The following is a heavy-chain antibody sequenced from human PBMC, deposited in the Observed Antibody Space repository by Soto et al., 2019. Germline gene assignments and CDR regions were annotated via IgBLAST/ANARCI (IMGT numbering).Heavy chain of an antibody. J-gene: IGHJ5*02. Sequence: GASLKISCKASGYSFTNYWIGWVRQMPGKGLEWMGVIYPGDSDTRYSPSFQGQVTISADKSISTAYLQWSSLKASDSAMYYCARLHLWPEGWFDPWGQGTLVTVSS. V-gene: IGHV5-51*01. CDR2: IYPGDSDT. D-gene: IGHD3-3*02. CDR3: ARLHLWPEGWFDP. CDR1: GYSFTNYW.